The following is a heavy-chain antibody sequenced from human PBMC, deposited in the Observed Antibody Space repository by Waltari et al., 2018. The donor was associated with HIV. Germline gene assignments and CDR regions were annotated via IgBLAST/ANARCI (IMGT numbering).Heavy chain of an antibody. CDR1: GFTFRSYR. Sequence: QVPLVESGGGVVQPGRSLRPSCPASGFTFRSYRMHCVRPAPGKGLEWVAVIWYDGSNKYYADSVKGRFTISRDNSKNTLYLQMNSLRAEDTAVYYCAGTYYYGSGSYYKGLDYWGQGTLVTVSS. CDR2: IWYDGSNK. J-gene: IGHJ4*02. V-gene: IGHV3-33*01. D-gene: IGHD3-10*01. CDR3: AGTYYYGSGSYYKGLDY.